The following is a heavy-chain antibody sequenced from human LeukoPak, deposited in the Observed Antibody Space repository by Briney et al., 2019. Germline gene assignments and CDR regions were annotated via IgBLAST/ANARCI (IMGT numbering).Heavy chain of an antibody. D-gene: IGHD6-6*01. J-gene: IGHJ4*02. CDR3: VSLGYSSSSVRY. CDR2: IYSSGGT. Sequence: GGSLRLSCAASGFTVSSNYMSWVRQAPGKGLEWVSVIYSSGGTNYADSVKGRFTISRDNSKNTLYLQMNSLRAEDTAVYFCVSLGYSSSSVRYWGQGTLVTVSS. V-gene: IGHV3-66*03. CDR1: GFTVSSNY.